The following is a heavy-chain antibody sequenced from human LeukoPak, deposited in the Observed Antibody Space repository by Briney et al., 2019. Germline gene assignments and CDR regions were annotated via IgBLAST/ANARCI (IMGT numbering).Heavy chain of an antibody. Sequence: KSGESPKTRRKGSGYRFSNYWIGWVRQVPGKGLEWMGIVYYNDSGTRYSPSFQGQVTISADKSISTAYLQWSSLKASDTAMYYCAIGMDSTTSCYRCFNFWGQGTLVTVSS. J-gene: IGHJ4*02. D-gene: IGHD2-2*02. V-gene: IGHV5-51*01. CDR1: GYRFSNYW. CDR2: VYYNDSGT. CDR3: AIGMDSTTSCYRCFNF.